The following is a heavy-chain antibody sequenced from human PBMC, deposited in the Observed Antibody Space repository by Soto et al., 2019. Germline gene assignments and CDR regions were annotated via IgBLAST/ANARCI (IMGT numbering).Heavy chain of an antibody. V-gene: IGHV3-21*01. CDR1: GFAFNNYG. CDR3: AREDSSIRPDVSDF. CDR2: ISKSDYT. J-gene: IGHJ4*02. Sequence: GGSLRLSCTVSGFAFNNYGINWVRQAPGKGLEWVSSISKSDYTYYSDSVKGRFAISRDNAKSSVSLHMNTLRVEDTAVYYCAREDSSIRPDVSDFWGQGTLVTVSS. D-gene: IGHD3-22*01.